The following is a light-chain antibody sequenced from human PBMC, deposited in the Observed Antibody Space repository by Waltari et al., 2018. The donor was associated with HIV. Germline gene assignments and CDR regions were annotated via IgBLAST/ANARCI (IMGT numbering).Light chain of an antibody. V-gene: IGLV1-44*01. CDR1: SSNIGNNP. CDR3: AAWDDNVNAVL. Sequence: QSVLTQAPSMSATPGPRVRVSCSGGSSNIGNNPVHWYMHVPGMAPNLLIYNNNKRPSGVPDRFSGSKSGTSASLAISGLQSEDEADYFCAAWDDNVNAVLFGGGTKLTVL. CDR2: NNN. J-gene: IGLJ2*01.